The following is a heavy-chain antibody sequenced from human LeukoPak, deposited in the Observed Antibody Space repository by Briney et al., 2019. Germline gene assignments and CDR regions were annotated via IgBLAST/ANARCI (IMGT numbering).Heavy chain of an antibody. CDR2: IGASGAST. CDR1: GFTFSSYA. J-gene: IGHJ4*02. V-gene: IGHV3-23*01. CDR3: AKNRDSGSYRDFEY. D-gene: IGHD1-26*01. Sequence: GGSLRLSCAASGFTFSSYAMTWVRQAPGKGLEWVSSIGASGASTYYADSVKGRFTISRDNSKDTLYLHMNSLRGEDMSVYYCAKNRDSGSYRDFEYWGQGTLVTVSS.